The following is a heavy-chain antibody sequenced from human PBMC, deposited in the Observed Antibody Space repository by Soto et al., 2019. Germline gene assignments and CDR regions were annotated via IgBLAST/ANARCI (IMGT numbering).Heavy chain of an antibody. CDR3: AKDIQPTPPLIAAAGTVAFDI. D-gene: IGHD6-13*01. V-gene: IGHV3-23*01. J-gene: IGHJ3*02. CDR2: ISGSGGST. CDR1: GFTFSSYA. Sequence: PGGSLRLSCAASGFTFSSYAMSWVRQAPGKGLEWVSAISGSGGSTYYADSVKGRFTISRDSSKNSLYLQMNSLRTEDTALYYCAKDIQPTPPLIAAAGTVAFDIWGQGTMVTVSS.